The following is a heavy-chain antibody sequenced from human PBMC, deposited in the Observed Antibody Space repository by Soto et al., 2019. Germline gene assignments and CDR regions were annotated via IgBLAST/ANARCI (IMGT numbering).Heavy chain of an antibody. J-gene: IGHJ6*03. D-gene: IGHD4-17*01. V-gene: IGHV4-59*08. Sequence: SETLSLTCTVSGGSISSYYWSWIRQPPGKGLEWIGYIYYSGSTNYNPSLKSRVTISVDTSKNQFSLKLSSVTAADTVVYYCARSITGYGDYYYYYMDVWGKGTTVTVSS. CDR1: GGSISSYY. CDR2: IYYSGST. CDR3: ARSITGYGDYYYYYMDV.